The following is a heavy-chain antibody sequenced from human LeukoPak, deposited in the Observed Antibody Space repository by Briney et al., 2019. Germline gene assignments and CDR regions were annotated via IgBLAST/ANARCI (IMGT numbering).Heavy chain of an antibody. Sequence: GGSLRLSCAASGFTFNRNAISWVRQAPGKGLEWVSTIGGSGDKTFYAGSVKGRFTISRDNSKNMVHLQMNSLTGEDTALYYCVRRGDASSGWGDHDFWGQGALVTVSS. CDR2: IGGSGDKT. CDR1: GFTFNRNA. D-gene: IGHD6-19*01. J-gene: IGHJ4*02. CDR3: VRRGDASSGWGDHDF. V-gene: IGHV3-23*01.